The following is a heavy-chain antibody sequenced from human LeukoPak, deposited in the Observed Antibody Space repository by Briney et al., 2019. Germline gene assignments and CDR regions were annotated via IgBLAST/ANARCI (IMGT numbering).Heavy chain of an antibody. CDR3: ASNSGSSGGY. D-gene: IGHD1-26*01. J-gene: IGHJ4*02. Sequence: GGSLRLSCSASGFSFSSYTMHWVRQAPGKGLEWVAVIWFDGTDKYYADSVRGRFTISRDNSKNTLYLQMNSLRADDTAVYYCASNSGSSGGYWGRGTLVTVSS. V-gene: IGHV3-33*01. CDR1: GFSFSSYT. CDR2: IWFDGTDK.